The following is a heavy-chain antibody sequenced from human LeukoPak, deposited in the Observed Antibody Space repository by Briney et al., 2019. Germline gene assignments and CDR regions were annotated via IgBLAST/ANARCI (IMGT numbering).Heavy chain of an antibody. J-gene: IGHJ5*02. CDR3: ARSPLLWFGELWGPNNWFDP. CDR1: GGSISSYY. CDR2: IYYSGSI. D-gene: IGHD3-10*01. V-gene: IGHV4-59*01. Sequence: SETLSLTCTVSGGSISSYYWSWIRQPPGKGLEWIGYIYYSGSINYNPSLKSRVIISVDKSKNQFSLKLSSVTAADTAVYYCARSPLLWFGELWGPNNWFDPWGQGTLVTVSS.